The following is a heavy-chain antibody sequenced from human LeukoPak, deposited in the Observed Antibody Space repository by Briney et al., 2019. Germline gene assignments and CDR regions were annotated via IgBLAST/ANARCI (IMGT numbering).Heavy chain of an antibody. D-gene: IGHD4-17*01. CDR1: GFTFSSYA. V-gene: IGHV3-23*01. J-gene: IGHJ4*02. CDR3: ARVPLTTANFDS. Sequence: GGSLRLSCAASGFTFSSYAFNWVRQTPGKGLEWVSAISNDGINTYSADSVKGRFTFSRDNSKDTLYLRMNSLRVEDTALYYCARVPLTTANFDSWGQGTLVTVSS. CDR2: ISNDGINT.